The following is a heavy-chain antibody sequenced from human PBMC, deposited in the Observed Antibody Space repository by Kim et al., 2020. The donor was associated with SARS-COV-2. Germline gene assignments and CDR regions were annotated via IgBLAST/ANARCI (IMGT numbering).Heavy chain of an antibody. V-gene: IGHV1-69*13. CDR3: ARGVRRYSYTPGY. D-gene: IGHD5-18*01. CDR2: IIPIFGTA. CDR1: GGTFSSYA. Sequence: SVKVSCKASGGTFSSYAISWVRQAPGQGLEWMGGIIPIFGTANYAQKFQGRVTITADESTSTAYMELSSLRSEDTAVYYCARGVRRYSYTPGYWGQGTLVTVSS. J-gene: IGHJ4*02.